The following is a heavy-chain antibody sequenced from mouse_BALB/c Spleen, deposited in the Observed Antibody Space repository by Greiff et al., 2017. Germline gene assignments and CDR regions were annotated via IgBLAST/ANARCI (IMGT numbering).Heavy chain of an antibody. CDR3: ARHSHYYGSSYVFDY. Sequence: EVMLVESGGGLVKPGGSLKLSCAASGFAFSSYDMSWVRQTPEKRLEWVAYISSGGGSTYYPDTVKGRFTISRDNAKNTLYLQMSSLKSEDTAMYYCARHSHYYGSSYVFDYWGQGTTLTVSS. V-gene: IGHV5-12-1*01. D-gene: IGHD1-1*01. CDR2: ISSGGGST. CDR1: GFAFSSYD. J-gene: IGHJ2*01.